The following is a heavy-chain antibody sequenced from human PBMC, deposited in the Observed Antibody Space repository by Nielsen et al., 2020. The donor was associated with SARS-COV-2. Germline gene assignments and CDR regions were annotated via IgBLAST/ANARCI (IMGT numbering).Heavy chain of an antibody. J-gene: IGHJ1*01. Sequence: GESLKISCAASAFTFSNPWMNWVRQAPGKGLEWVGRIKSKVDGGTTDYAGPVKGRFTISRDDSKNTLYLQMNSLKTEDTAVYYCTTGGITMVRGVMQYWGQGTLVTVSP. CDR1: AFTFSNPW. CDR2: IKSKVDGGTT. D-gene: IGHD3-10*01. CDR3: TTGGITMVRGVMQY. V-gene: IGHV3-15*01.